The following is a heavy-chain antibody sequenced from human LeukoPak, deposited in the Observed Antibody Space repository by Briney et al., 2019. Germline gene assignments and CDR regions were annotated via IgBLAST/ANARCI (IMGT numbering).Heavy chain of an antibody. J-gene: IGHJ4*02. CDR2: IRYDGSNK. CDR1: GFTFSSYG. V-gene: IGHV3-30*02. Sequence: GGSLRLSCAASGFTFSSYGMHWVRQAPGKGLVWVAFIRYDGSNKYYADSVKGRFTISRDNSKNTLYLQMNSLRAEDTAVYYCAKTPSGWYRDPFDYWGQGTLVTVSS. CDR3: AKTPSGWYRDPFDY. D-gene: IGHD6-19*01.